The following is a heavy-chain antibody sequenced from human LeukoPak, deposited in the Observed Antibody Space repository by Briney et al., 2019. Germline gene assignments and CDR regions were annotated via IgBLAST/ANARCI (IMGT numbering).Heavy chain of an antibody. CDR3: ARATNVAAAAGTYDY. CDR2: IYYSGST. Sequence: IPSETLSLTCTVSGGSISSGGYYWSWIRQHPGKGLEWIGYIYYSGSTYYNPSLKSRVTISVDTSKNQFSLKLSSVTAADTAVYYCARATNVAAAAGTYDYWGQGTLVTVSS. J-gene: IGHJ4*02. D-gene: IGHD6-13*01. CDR1: GGSISSGGYY. V-gene: IGHV4-31*03.